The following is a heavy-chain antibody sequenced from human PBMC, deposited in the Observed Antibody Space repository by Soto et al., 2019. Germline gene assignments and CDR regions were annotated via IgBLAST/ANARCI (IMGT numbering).Heavy chain of an antibody. V-gene: IGHV4-34*01. CDR1: GGSFSGYY. Sequence: PSETLSLTCAVYGGSFSGYYWSWIRQPPGKGLEWIGEINHSGSTNYNPSLKSRVTISVDTSKNQFSLKLSSVTAADTAVYYCARGGHGYFDYWGQGTLVTVSS. J-gene: IGHJ4*02. CDR2: INHSGST. CDR3: ARGGHGYFDY.